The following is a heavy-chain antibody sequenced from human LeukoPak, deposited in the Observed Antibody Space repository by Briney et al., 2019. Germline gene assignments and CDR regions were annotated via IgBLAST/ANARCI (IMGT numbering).Heavy chain of an antibody. CDR2: INPSGGST. V-gene: IGHV1-46*01. CDR1: GYTFTSYY. D-gene: IGHD3-10*01. Sequence: ASVKVSCKASGYTFTSYYMHWVRQAPGQGLEWMGIINPSGGSTSYTQKFQGRVTMTRDMSTSTVYMELSSLRSEDTAVYYCARDGGSSSGSYYKNWFDPWGQGTLVTVSS. CDR3: ARDGGSSSGSYYKNWFDP. J-gene: IGHJ5*02.